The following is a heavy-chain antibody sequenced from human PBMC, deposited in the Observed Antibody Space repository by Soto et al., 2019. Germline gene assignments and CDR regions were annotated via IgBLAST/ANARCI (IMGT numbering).Heavy chain of an antibody. J-gene: IGHJ2*01. CDR3: AKGGWRFGELLSHWYFDL. Sequence: EVQLLESGGGLVQPGGSLRLSCAASGFTFSSYAMSWVRQAPGKGLEWVSAISGSGGSTYYADSVKGRFTISRDNSKNTLYLRVDGLRAEDTAVYYCAKGGWRFGELLSHWYFDLWGRGTLVTVSS. D-gene: IGHD3-10*01. CDR2: ISGSGGST. V-gene: IGHV3-23*01. CDR1: GFTFSSYA.